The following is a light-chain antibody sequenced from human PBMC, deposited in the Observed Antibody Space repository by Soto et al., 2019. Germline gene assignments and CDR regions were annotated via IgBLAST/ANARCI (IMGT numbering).Light chain of an antibody. J-gene: IGKJ5*01. CDR1: QGIGND. CDR3: QQYENLPT. CDR2: DAS. Sequence: DIEMTQSPSSLSASVGDRVTITFRASQGIGNDLNWYKQKPGRAPKLLIYDASNLEAGVPSRLRGSGSGTDFTFTISSLKPEDIATYYCQQYENLPTFGHGTRLEIK. V-gene: IGKV1-33*01.